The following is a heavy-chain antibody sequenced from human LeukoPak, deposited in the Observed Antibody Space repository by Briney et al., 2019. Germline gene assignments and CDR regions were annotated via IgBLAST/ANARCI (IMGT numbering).Heavy chain of an antibody. D-gene: IGHD4-23*01. Sequence: PSETLSLTCTVSGGSISSSSYYWGWIRQPPGKGLEWIGSIYYSGSTYYNPSLKSRVTMSVDTSKNQFSLKLSSVTAADTAVYYCARHEDGGHSLDYWGLGTLITVSS. CDR2: IYYSGST. V-gene: IGHV4-39*01. J-gene: IGHJ4*02. CDR3: ARHEDGGHSLDY. CDR1: GGSISSSSYY.